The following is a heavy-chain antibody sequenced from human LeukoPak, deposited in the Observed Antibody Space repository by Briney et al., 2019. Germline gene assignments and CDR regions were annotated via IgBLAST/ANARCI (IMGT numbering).Heavy chain of an antibody. Sequence: GASVKVSCKSSGYTFTSYDINWVRQTTGQGLEWMGWINPNSGNTAYPQKFQGRVTMTRNTSISTAYMELSSLRSEDTAVYYCARVPTLRITLSGHRCFDPWGQGTLVTVSS. CDR3: ARVPTLRITLSGHRCFDP. D-gene: IGHD1-14*01. CDR2: INPNSGNT. CDR1: GYTFTSYD. J-gene: IGHJ5*02. V-gene: IGHV1-8*01.